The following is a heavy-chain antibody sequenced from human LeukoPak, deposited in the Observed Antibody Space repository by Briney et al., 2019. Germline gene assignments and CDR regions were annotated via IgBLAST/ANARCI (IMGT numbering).Heavy chain of an antibody. CDR1: GFAFTSYA. J-gene: IGHJ4*02. CDR2: ISSSGVKT. Sequence: GGSLRLSCAASGFAFTSYAMSWVRQAPEKGLEWVSTISSSGVKTNYVDSVKGRFTISRDNSKDTLYLQMNNLRAEDTAVYYCAKDRLVGAIDWGQGALVTVSS. CDR3: AKDRLVGAID. D-gene: IGHD1-26*01. V-gene: IGHV3-23*01.